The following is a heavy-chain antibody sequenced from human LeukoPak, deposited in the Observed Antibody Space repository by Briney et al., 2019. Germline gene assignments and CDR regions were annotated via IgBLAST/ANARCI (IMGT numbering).Heavy chain of an antibody. CDR1: GFTFSNYG. CDR3: ARVYYYDSSGYSQYFQH. V-gene: IGHV3-33*01. CDR2: IWFDGSNK. D-gene: IGHD3-22*01. Sequence: GRSLRLSCAASGFTFSNYGMHWVRQAPGKGLEWVAIIWFDGSNKNYADSVKGRFTISRDNSKNTLYLQMNSLRADDTAVFDCARVYYYDSSGYSQYFQHWGQGTLVTVSS. J-gene: IGHJ1*01.